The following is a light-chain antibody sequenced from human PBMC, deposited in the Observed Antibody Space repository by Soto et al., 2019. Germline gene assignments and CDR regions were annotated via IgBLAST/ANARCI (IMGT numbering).Light chain of an antibody. V-gene: IGLV1-44*01. CDR2: SNN. CDR3: AAWDDSLNACYV. CDR1: SSNIGSNT. J-gene: IGLJ1*01. Sequence: SVLTQPPSASGTPGQRVTISCSGSSSNIGSNTVNWYQQLPGTAPKLLIYSNNQRPSGVPDRFSGSKSGTSASLAITGLQSEDEADYYCAAWDDSLNACYVFGTGTKVTVL.